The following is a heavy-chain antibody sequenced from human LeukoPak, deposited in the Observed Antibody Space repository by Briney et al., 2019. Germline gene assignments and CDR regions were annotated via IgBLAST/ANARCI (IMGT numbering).Heavy chain of an antibody. CDR3: AKAGYCSGGSCLSPHFFDN. J-gene: IGHJ4*02. CDR1: GGSISSYY. D-gene: IGHD2-15*01. Sequence: SETLSLTCTVSGGSISSYYWSWIRRPPGKGLEWIGYIYYSGSTNYNPSLKSRVTISVDTSKNQFSLKLSSVTAADTAVYYCAKAGYCSGGSCLSPHFFDNWGQGTPVTVSS. V-gene: IGHV4-59*12. CDR2: IYYSGST.